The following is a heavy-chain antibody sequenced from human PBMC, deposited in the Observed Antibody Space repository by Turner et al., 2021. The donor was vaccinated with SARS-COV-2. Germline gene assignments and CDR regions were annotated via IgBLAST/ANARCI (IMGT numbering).Heavy chain of an antibody. D-gene: IGHD1-26*01. Sequence: EVQLVESGGGLVKPGGSLRLSCAASGFSFSDYSMNWVRQAPGKGLEWVSSISRSSSYIYYADSEKGRFTISRDNAKNSLYLQMNSLRAEDTAVYYCARDLRSGSFPYWGQGTLVTVSS. CDR3: ARDLRSGSFPY. V-gene: IGHV3-21*01. J-gene: IGHJ4*02. CDR2: ISRSSSYI. CDR1: GFSFSDYS.